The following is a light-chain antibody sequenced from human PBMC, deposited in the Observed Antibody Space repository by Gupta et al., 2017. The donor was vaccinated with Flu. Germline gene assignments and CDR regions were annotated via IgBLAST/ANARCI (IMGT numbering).Light chain of an antibody. CDR3: QQYNSYSWT. V-gene: IGKV1-5*03. J-gene: IGKJ1*01. CDR1: QSISSW. CDR2: KAS. Sequence: GDRVTITCRASQSISSWLAWYQQKPGKAPKLLIYKASSLESGVPSRFSGSGSGTEFTLTISSLQPDDFATYYCQQYNSYSWTFGQGTKVENK.